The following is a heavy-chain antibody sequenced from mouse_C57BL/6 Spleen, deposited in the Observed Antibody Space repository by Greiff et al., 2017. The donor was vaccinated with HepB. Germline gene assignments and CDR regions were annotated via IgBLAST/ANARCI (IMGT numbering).Heavy chain of an antibody. CDR2: IWSGGST. CDR1: GFSLTSYG. CDR3: ASYSNYGAMDY. J-gene: IGHJ4*01. V-gene: IGHV2-2*01. Sequence: VKLMESGPGLVQPSQSLSITCTVSGFSLTSYGVHWVRQSPGKGLEWLGVIWSGGSTDYNAAFISRLSISKDNSKIQVFFKMNSLQADDTAIYYCASYSNYGAMDYWGQGTSVTVSS. D-gene: IGHD2-5*01.